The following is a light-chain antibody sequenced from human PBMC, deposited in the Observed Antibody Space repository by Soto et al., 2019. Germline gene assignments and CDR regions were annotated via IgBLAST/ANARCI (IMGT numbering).Light chain of an antibody. CDR1: SSDVGSYNL. Sequence: QSVLTQPASVSGSPGQSITIFCTATSSDVGSYNLVSWYRQHPDKAPKLLIYEAFKRPSGVYPRFSGSKSCNTASLTISGLQAEDEADYYCCSYTPSNTWVFGGGTKLTVL. V-gene: IGLV2-23*01. CDR3: CSYTPSNTWV. CDR2: EAF. J-gene: IGLJ3*02.